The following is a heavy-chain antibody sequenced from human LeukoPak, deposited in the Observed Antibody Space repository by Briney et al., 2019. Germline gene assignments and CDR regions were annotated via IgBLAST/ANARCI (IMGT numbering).Heavy chain of an antibody. CDR2: ISGSGGST. V-gene: IGHV3-23*01. CDR3: AKSPRQLYTFDY. Sequence: RSGASLRLSCPASGFTFRNYGMSWVRQAPLKGLECLSAISGSGGSTYYADSVKGRFTIYRDNSKDTLYLQMNSLRADDTAVYYCAKSPRQLYTFDYWGQGTLVTVSS. CDR1: GFTFRNYG. D-gene: IGHD2-8*01. J-gene: IGHJ4*02.